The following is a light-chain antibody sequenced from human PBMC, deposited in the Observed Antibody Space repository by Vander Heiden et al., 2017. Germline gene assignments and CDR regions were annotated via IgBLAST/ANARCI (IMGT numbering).Light chain of an antibody. Sequence: EIVLTHSAGTLSLSPGERATLSCRASQSFSSSYLASYQQKPGQAPRLLIYGASSRATGIPDRFPGRGSGTDFTLTMSSLDPAHFTVYYSQQYSSSPLTFGGGTKVELK. CDR1: QSFSSSY. V-gene: IGKV3-20*01. CDR3: QQYSSSPLT. CDR2: GAS. J-gene: IGKJ4*01.